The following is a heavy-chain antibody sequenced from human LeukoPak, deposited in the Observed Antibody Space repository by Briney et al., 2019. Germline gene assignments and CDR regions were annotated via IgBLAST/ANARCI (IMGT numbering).Heavy chain of an antibody. CDR1: GFSFSNYW. D-gene: IGHD3-9*01. CDR3: ASGHFDWLL. Sequence: GGSLGLSCEASGFSFSNYWMSWVRQAPGRGLEWVANINPDGSDRRYMDPVNGRFTISRDNARNSLYLQMNYLRVEDTAVYYCASGHFDWLLGGQGALVTVSS. J-gene: IGHJ4*02. CDR2: INPDGSDR. V-gene: IGHV3-7*01.